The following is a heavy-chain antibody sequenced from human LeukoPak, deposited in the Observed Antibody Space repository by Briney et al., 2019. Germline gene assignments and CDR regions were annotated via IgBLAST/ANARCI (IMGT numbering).Heavy chain of an antibody. CDR3: ARAAEDFWSGDHAFDI. J-gene: IGHJ3*02. D-gene: IGHD3-3*01. CDR2: IYYSGST. V-gene: IGHV4-39*01. CDR1: GGSISSSSYY. Sequence: PSETLSLTCTVSGGSISSSSYYWGWIRQPPGKGLEWIGSIYYSGSTYYNPSLKSRVTISVDTSKNQFSLKLSSVTAADTAVYCCARAAEDFWSGDHAFDIWGQGTMVTVSS.